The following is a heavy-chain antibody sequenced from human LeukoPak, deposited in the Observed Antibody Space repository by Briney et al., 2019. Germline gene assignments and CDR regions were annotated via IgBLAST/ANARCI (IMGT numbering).Heavy chain of an antibody. V-gene: IGHV3-53*01. J-gene: IGHJ4*02. CDR2: IYSGGST. CDR3: ARVYRGGYFGYYFDY. D-gene: IGHD1-26*01. Sequence: PGGSLRLSCAASGFTVSSNYMSWVRQAPGKGLEWVSVIYSGGSTYYADSVKGRFTISRDNSKNTLYLQMNSLRAEDTAVYYCARVYRGGYFGYYFDYWGQGTLVTVSS. CDR1: GFTVSSNY.